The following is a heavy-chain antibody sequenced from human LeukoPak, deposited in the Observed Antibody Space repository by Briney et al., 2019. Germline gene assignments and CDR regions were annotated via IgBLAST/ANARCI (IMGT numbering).Heavy chain of an antibody. CDR1: KFNFNSYG. CDR3: AKDRPEFDP. CDR2: ISGSGGST. J-gene: IGHJ5*02. Sequence: GGSLRLSCTTSKFNFNSYGMTWVRQAPGRGLEWVSSISGSGGSTQYAASVQGRFTISRDNSKNTLYLQMNSLRAEDTAIYYCAKDRPEFDPWGQGTLVTVSS. V-gene: IGHV3-23*01.